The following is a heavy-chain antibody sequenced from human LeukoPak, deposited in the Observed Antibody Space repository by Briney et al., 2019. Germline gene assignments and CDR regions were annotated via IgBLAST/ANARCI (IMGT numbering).Heavy chain of an antibody. CDR2: ISPIFGTA. CDR3: ASEAWGYYDSSGYFDY. Sequence: ASVTVSCKASGGTFSSYAISWVRQAPGQGLEWMGRISPIFGTANYAQKFQGRVTITTDESTSTAYMELSSLRSEDTAVYYCASEAWGYYDSSGYFDYWGQGTLVTVSS. J-gene: IGHJ4*02. CDR1: GGTFSSYA. V-gene: IGHV1-69*05. D-gene: IGHD3-22*01.